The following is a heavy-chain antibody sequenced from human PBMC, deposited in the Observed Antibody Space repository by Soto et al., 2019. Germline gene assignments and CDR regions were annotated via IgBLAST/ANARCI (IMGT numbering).Heavy chain of an antibody. D-gene: IGHD2-21*02. CDR2: IIPIFGIA. CDR3: ARVGEYCGGACPQYFQH. J-gene: IGHJ1*01. Sequence: QVQLVQSGAEVKKPGSSVKISCKASGGSFRSNALSWVRQAPGHGLEWMGRIIPIFGIANYAQRFQGRVTITADESTGTAYMELSSLRSEDTAVYYCARVGEYCGGACPQYFQHWGQGTLVTVSS. CDR1: GGSFRSNA. V-gene: IGHV1-69*15.